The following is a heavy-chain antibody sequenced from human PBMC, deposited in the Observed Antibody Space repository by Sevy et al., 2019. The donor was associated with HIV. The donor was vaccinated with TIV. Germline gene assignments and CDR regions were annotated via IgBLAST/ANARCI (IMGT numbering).Heavy chain of an antibody. CDR1: GFSFDRYG. J-gene: IGHJ4*02. CDR2: ILYEGINK. CDR3: ATGRDYGSGSYDY. Sequence: GGSLRLSCVASGFSFDRYGMHWIRQAPGKGLEWVAVILYEGINKDYGDSVRGRFTISRDNSKNTLYLEMNNLRVDDTAVYYCATGRDYGSGSYDYSGQGTLVTVSS. V-gene: IGHV3-33*03. D-gene: IGHD3-10*01.